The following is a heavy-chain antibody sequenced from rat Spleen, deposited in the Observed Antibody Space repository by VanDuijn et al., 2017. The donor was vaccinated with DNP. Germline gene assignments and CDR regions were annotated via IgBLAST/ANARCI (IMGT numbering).Heavy chain of an antibody. J-gene: IGHJ1*01. CDR1: GFTFSNYY. CDR3: ARPVKASHYWYFDF. CDR2: ISTGGGNI. V-gene: IGHV5-25*01. Sequence: EVQLVESGGGLVQPGRSMKLSCAASGFTFSNYYMAWVRQAPTKGLEWVAAISTGGGNIYYRDSVKGRFTISRDNAKSTLYLQMDSLRSEDTATYYCARPVKASHYWYFDFWGPGTMVTVSS.